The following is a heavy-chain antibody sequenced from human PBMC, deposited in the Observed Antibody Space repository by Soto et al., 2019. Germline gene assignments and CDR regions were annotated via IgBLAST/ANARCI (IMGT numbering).Heavy chain of an antibody. D-gene: IGHD3-22*01. CDR1: DGSMNSDSSY. J-gene: IGHJ4*02. V-gene: IGHV4-39*01. Sequence: QLQLQESGPGLVKPSETLSLTCRVSDGSMNSDSSYWGWIRQPPGKGLEWIGFINHSGSTYHNLSLKGRVTMSVEASRNQFSLKLNSMTAAATAVYYCARLGGYVSVGYYYLWDSWGQGTLVTVSS. CDR2: INHSGST. CDR3: ARLGGYVSVGYYYLWDS.